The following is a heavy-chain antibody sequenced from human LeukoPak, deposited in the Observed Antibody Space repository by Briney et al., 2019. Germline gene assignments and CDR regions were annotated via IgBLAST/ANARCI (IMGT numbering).Heavy chain of an antibody. Sequence: SETLSLTCTVSGGSISSYYWSWIRQPPGKGLEWIGSIYYSGSTYYNPSLKSRVTISVDTSKNQFSLKLSSVTAADTAVYYCARGVSRYYYDSSGYPYYFDYWGQGTLVTVSS. CDR3: ARGVSRYYYDSSGYPYYFDY. CDR1: GGSISSYY. D-gene: IGHD3-22*01. J-gene: IGHJ4*02. V-gene: IGHV4-59*12. CDR2: IYYSGST.